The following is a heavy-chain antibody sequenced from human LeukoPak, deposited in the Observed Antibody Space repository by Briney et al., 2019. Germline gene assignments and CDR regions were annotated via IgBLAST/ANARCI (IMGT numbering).Heavy chain of an antibody. J-gene: IGHJ4*02. D-gene: IGHD5-18*01. CDR3: ARSGGYSFSVDY. Sequence: SETLSPTCTVSGGSISSYYWSWIRQPPGKGLEWIGYIYYSGSTNYNPSLKSRVTISVDTSKNQFSLKLSSVTAADTAVYYCARSGGYSFSVDYWGQGTLVTVSS. V-gene: IGHV4-59*01. CDR1: GGSISSYY. CDR2: IYYSGST.